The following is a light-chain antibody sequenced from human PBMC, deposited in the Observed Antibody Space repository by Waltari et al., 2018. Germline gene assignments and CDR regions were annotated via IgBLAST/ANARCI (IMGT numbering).Light chain of an antibody. CDR1: QSISSY. J-gene: IGKJ4*01. CDR3: QQSYSTPQLT. Sequence: DIQMTQSPSSLSASVGDRITITCRASQSISSYLNWYQQKPGKAPTLLIYAASSLQSGVPSRFSGSGSGTDFTLTISSLQPEDFATYYCQQSYSTPQLTFGGGTKVEIK. CDR2: AAS. V-gene: IGKV1-39*01.